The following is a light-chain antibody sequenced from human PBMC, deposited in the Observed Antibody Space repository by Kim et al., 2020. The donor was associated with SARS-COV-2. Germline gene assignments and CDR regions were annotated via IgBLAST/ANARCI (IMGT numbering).Light chain of an antibody. J-gene: IGKJ2*01. V-gene: IGKV3-20*01. Sequence: EIVLTQSPGTLSLSPGERATLSCRASQSVSSNYLAWYQQKPGQAPRLLIYGASNRATGIPDKFTGSGSGTDFTLTISRLEPEDFAVYHCQQYGGSHPYTFGQGTKLEI. CDR3: QQYGGSHPYT. CDR2: GAS. CDR1: QSVSSNY.